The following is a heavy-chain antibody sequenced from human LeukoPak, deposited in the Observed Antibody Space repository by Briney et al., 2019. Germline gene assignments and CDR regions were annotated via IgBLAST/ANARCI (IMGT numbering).Heavy chain of an antibody. CDR1: GYTLTELS. Sequence: ASVKVSCKVSGYTLTELSMHWVRQAPGKGLEWMGGFDPEDGETIYAQKFQGRVTMTEDTSTDTAYMELSSLRSEDTAVYYCARGWDYYYGMDVWGQGTTVTVSS. CDR2: FDPEDGET. J-gene: IGHJ6*02. CDR3: ARGWDYYYGMDV. V-gene: IGHV1-24*01. D-gene: IGHD6-13*01.